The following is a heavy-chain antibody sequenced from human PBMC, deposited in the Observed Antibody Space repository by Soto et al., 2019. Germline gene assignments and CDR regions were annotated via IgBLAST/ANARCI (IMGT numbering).Heavy chain of an antibody. CDR1: GYTFTSYA. Sequence: ASVKVSCKASGYTFTSYAMHWVRQAPGQRLEWMGWINAGNGNTKYSQKFQGRVTITRDTSASTAYMELSSLRSEDTAVYYCAGGRSGWLSRPVEHWGQGTPVTFSS. CDR2: INAGNGNT. D-gene: IGHD6-19*01. CDR3: AGGRSGWLSRPVEH. J-gene: IGHJ4*02. V-gene: IGHV1-3*01.